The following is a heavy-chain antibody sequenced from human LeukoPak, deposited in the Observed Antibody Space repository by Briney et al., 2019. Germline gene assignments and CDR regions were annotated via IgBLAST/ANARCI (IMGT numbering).Heavy chain of an antibody. CDR3: ARDAAVVGTHPPDY. CDR2: ISSSSRTI. D-gene: IGHD1-26*01. CDR1: GFTFSSYW. V-gene: IGHV3-48*04. J-gene: IGHJ4*02. Sequence: GGSLRLSSAASGFTFSSYWMSWVRQAPGKGLEWISYISSSSRTIYYADSVKGRFTTSRDNAKNSLYLQLSSLRVEDTAIYYCARDAAVVGTHPPDYWGQGTLVTVAS.